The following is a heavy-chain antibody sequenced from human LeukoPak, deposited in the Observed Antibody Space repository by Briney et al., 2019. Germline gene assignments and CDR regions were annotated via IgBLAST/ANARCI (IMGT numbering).Heavy chain of an antibody. CDR3: ASELAAGTSSGE. V-gene: IGHV4-61*02. J-gene: IGHJ4*02. Sequence: SETLSLTCTVSGGSISSGSYYWSWIRQPAGKGLEWIGRIYTSGSTNYNPSLKSRVTISVDTSKNQFSLKLSSVTAADTAVYYCASELAAGTSSGEWGQGTLVTVSS. CDR1: GGSISSGSYY. D-gene: IGHD6-13*01. CDR2: IYTSGST.